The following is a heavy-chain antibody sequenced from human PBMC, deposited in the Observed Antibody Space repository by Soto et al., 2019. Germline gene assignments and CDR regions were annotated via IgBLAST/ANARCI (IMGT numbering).Heavy chain of an antibody. CDR1: GFTFSNYW. CDR2: IKEDGSEK. J-gene: IGHJ4*02. CDR3: ARGEN. D-gene: IGHD1-26*01. V-gene: IGHV3-7*03. Sequence: GGSLRLSCAASGFTFSNYWMSWVRQAPGKGLEWVANIKEDGSEKYYVDSVKGRFTISRDDAKNSLYLQMNSLRAEDTAVYYCARGENWGQGTLVTVSS.